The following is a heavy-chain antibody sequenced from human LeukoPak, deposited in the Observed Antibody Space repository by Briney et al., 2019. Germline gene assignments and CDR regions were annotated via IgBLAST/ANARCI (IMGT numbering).Heavy chain of an antibody. CDR1: GYTFTSYD. J-gene: IGHJ4*02. CDR2: MNPNSGNT. Sequence: GASVKVSCKASGYTFTSYDINWVRQSTGQGLEWMGWMNPNSGNTGYAQKFQGRVTMTRNTSISTAYMELSSLRSEDTAVYYCARARRASDYGIDYWGQGTLVTVSS. CDR3: ARARRASDYGIDY. V-gene: IGHV1-8*01. D-gene: IGHD4-17*01.